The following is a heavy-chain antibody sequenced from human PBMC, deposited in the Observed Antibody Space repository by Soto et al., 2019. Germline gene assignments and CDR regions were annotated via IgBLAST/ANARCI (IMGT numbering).Heavy chain of an antibody. CDR1: GFTFSSYA. V-gene: IGHV3-23*01. D-gene: IGHD3-3*01. CDR3: AKDPKYYDFWSGYYKAHWFDP. J-gene: IGHJ5*02. Sequence: VQLLESGGGLVQPGGSLRLSCAASGFTFSSYAMSWVRQAPGKGLEWVSAISGSGGSTYYADSVKGRFTISRDNSKNTLYLQMNSLRAEDTAVYYCAKDPKYYDFWSGYYKAHWFDPWGQGTLVTVSS. CDR2: ISGSGGST.